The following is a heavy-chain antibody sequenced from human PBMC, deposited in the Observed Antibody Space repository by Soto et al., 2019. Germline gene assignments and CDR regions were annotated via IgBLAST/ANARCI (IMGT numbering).Heavy chain of an antibody. D-gene: IGHD3-22*01. CDR1: GYTFTSYD. CDR3: ARGGYYYDSSAYYRPFDY. Sequence: ASVKVSCKASGYTFTSYDINWVRQATGQGLEWMGWMNPNSGNTGYAQKFQGRVTMTRSTSISTAYMELSSLRSEDTAVHYCARGGYYYDSSAYYRPFDYWGQGTLVTVSS. J-gene: IGHJ4*02. V-gene: IGHV1-8*01. CDR2: MNPNSGNT.